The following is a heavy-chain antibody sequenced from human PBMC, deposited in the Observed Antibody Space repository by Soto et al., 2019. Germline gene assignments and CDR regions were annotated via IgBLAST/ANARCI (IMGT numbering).Heavy chain of an antibody. J-gene: IGHJ3*02. CDR3: ARVVGSSGWYYGSFDI. CDR1: GGSFSGSY. D-gene: IGHD6-19*01. V-gene: IGHV4-34*01. CDR2: INQSGST. Sequence: SQTLSLTCAVYGGSFSGSYWNWIRQPPGKGLEWIGEINQSGSTNYNPSLKSRVTISVDTSKNQFSLKLSSVTAADSAVYYCARVVGSSGWYYGSFDIWGPGTMVTVSS.